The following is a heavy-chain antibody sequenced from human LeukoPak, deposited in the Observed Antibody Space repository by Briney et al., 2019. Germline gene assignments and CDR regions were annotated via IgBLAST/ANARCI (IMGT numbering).Heavy chain of an antibody. CDR3: VRAAIVRDLWVWLDP. V-gene: IGHV3-64D*06. CDR1: GFNFNSYS. CDR2: ISFNGGST. D-gene: IGHD1-26*01. Sequence: GGSLRLSWSVSGFNFNSYSMYWVRPAPGKGLEYVSAISFNGGSTYSADSVKGRFTVSRDNSKNTLSLQMNSLRDEDTAVYYCVRAAIVRDLWVWLDPWGQGTLVTVSS. J-gene: IGHJ5*02.